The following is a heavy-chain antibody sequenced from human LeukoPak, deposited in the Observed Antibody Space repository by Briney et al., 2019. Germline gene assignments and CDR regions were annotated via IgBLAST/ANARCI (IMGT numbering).Heavy chain of an antibody. CDR1: GYSFPTYW. V-gene: IGHV5-51*01. CDR2: IYPGDSDT. D-gene: IGHD5-18*01. J-gene: IGHJ4*02. Sequence: AESLKISCKGSGYSFPTYWIGWVRQLPGKGLEWMGLIYPGDSDTRYSPSFQGQVTISADKSISTAYLQWSSLQASDTVMYYCARSLTVAREYNYGYGYWGQGTLVTVSS. CDR3: ARSLTVAREYNYGYGY.